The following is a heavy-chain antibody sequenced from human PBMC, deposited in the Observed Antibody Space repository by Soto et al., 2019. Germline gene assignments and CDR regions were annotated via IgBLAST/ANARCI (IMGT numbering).Heavy chain of an antibody. Sequence: PGGSLRLSCAASGFTFSDYYMSWIRQAPGKGLEWVSYISSSSSYTNYADSVKGRFTISRDNAKNSLYLQMNSLRAEDTAVYYCARSDGSGSYYNLHWFDPWGQGTLVTVSS. J-gene: IGHJ5*02. CDR2: ISSSSSYT. CDR3: ARSDGSGSYYNLHWFDP. CDR1: GFTFSDYY. V-gene: IGHV3-11*03. D-gene: IGHD3-10*01.